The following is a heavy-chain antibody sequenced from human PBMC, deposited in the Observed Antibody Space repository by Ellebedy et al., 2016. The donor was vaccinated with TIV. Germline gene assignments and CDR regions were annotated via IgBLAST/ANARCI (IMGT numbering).Heavy chain of an antibody. CDR3: ARHQKGSSWYGCWFDP. CDR1: GGSISSSSYY. D-gene: IGHD6-13*01. CDR2: LYYSGST. Sequence: MPSETLSLTCTVSGGSISSSSYYWGWIRQPPGKGLEWIGSLYYSGSTYYNPSLKSRVTISVDTSKNQFSLKLRSVTAAATAVYYCARHQKGSSWYGCWFDPWGQGTLVTVSS. V-gene: IGHV4-39*01. J-gene: IGHJ5*02.